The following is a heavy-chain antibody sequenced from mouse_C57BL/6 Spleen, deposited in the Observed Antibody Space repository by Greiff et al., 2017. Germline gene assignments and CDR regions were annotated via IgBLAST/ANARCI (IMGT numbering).Heavy chain of an antibody. J-gene: IGHJ1*03. CDR1: GYTFTSYW. V-gene: IGHV1-55*01. D-gene: IGHD1-1*01. CDR3: ARERPITTRYFDV. CDR2: IYPGSGST. Sequence: QVQLQQPGAELVKPGASVKMSCKASGYTFTSYWITWVKQRPGQGLEWIGDIYPGSGSTNYNEKFKSKATLTVDTSSSTAYMQLSGLTSEDSAVYYCARERPITTRYFDVWGTGTTVTVSS.